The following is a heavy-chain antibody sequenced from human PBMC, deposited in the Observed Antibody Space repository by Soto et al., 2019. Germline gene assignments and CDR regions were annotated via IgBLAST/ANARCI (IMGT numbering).Heavy chain of an antibody. CDR1: GFTFSSYA. J-gene: IGHJ6*02. CDR3: ASVIYGSGAYYYYSGMYV. D-gene: IGHD3-10*01. Sequence: GGSLRLSCAASGFTFSSYAMHWVRQAPGKGLEWVAVISYDGSNKYYADSVKGRFTISRDNSKNTLYLQMNSLRAEDTAVYYCASVIYGSGAYYYYSGMYVWGQGTTVTVSS. V-gene: IGHV3-30-3*01. CDR2: ISYDGSNK.